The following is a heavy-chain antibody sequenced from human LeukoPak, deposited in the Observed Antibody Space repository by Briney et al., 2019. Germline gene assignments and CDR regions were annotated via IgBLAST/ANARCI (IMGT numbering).Heavy chain of an antibody. Sequence: PGGSLRLSCAASGFTFSSYEMNWVRQAPGKGLEWVSYIGRRGNAIYYADSVKGRFTISRDNAKNSLYLQMNSLRAEDTAVYYCARGWYNSGYYCDYWGRGTLVTVSS. D-gene: IGHD6-19*01. J-gene: IGHJ4*02. CDR2: IGRRGNAI. V-gene: IGHV3-48*03. CDR1: GFTFSSYE. CDR3: ARGWYNSGYYCDY.